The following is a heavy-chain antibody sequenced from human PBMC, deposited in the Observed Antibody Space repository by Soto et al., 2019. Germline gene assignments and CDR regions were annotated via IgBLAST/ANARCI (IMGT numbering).Heavy chain of an antibody. V-gene: IGHV5-10-1*01. Sequence: PGESLKISCKGSGYSFTSYWISWVRQMPGKGLEWMGRIDPRDSYTKYSPSFQGHVTISADKSISTTYLQWNSQKASDTAIYYCTRPPLAHGAGGTCYKVYFDKWCQGTLVTVSS. D-gene: IGHD2-15*01. CDR3: TRPPLAHGAGGTCYKVYFDK. J-gene: IGHJ4*02. CDR2: IDPRDSYT. CDR1: GYSFTSYW.